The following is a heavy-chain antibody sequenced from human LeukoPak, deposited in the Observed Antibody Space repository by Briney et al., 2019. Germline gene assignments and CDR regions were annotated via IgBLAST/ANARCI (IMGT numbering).Heavy chain of an antibody. Sequence: GGSLRLSCAASGFTFSSYAMSWVRQAPGKGLEWVSAISGSGGSTYYADSVKGRFTISRDNSKNTLYQQMNSLRAEDTAVYYCAKPEYYYDSSGYYYFDYWGQGTLVTVSS. CDR2: ISGSGGST. D-gene: IGHD3-22*01. V-gene: IGHV3-23*01. J-gene: IGHJ4*02. CDR1: GFTFSSYA. CDR3: AKPEYYYDSSGYYYFDY.